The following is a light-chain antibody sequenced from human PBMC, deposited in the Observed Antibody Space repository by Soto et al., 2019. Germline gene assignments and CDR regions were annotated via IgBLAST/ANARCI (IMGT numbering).Light chain of an antibody. CDR2: AAS. CDR3: QQSYTSPHT. CDR1: QTISTY. V-gene: IGKV1-39*01. J-gene: IGKJ2*01. Sequence: DIQMTQSPSSLSASVGGRVTITCRASQTISTYLNWYQQTPGRAPALLISAASTLQSGVPSRFSGSGSGTEFTLTIRSLQPQDFATYYCQQSYTSPHTFGQGTKLEIK.